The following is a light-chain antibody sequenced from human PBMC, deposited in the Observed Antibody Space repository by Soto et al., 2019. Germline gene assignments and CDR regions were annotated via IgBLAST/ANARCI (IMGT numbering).Light chain of an antibody. Sequence: IVMTQYPAPLSVSPGERATLSCRASQSISSNLAWYQQKPGQAPRLLIYGASTRATGIPARFSGSGSGTEFTLTISSLQSEDFAVYYCQQYNNWPPWTFGQGTKVDI. CDR2: GAS. V-gene: IGKV3-15*01. CDR1: QSISSN. J-gene: IGKJ1*01. CDR3: QQYNNWPPWT.